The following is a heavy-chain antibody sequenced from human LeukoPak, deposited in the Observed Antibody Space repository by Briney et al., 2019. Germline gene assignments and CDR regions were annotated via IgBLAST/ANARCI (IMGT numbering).Heavy chain of an antibody. D-gene: IGHD6-13*01. CDR2: IKQDGSEK. CDR3: ARGSSSWYHVLDWFDP. V-gene: IGHV3-7*03. CDR1: GFTFSTYW. J-gene: IGHJ5*02. Sequence: GGSLRLSCAASGFTFSTYWMSWVRQAPGKGLEWVANIKQDGSEKHYVDFVKGRFTISRDNAKNSLYLQMNSLRAEDTAVYYCARGSSSWYHVLDWFDPWGQGTLVTVSS.